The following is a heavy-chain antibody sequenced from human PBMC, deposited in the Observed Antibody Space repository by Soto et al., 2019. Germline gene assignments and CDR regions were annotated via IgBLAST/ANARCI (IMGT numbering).Heavy chain of an antibody. J-gene: IGHJ4*02. CDR3: AKGYYDSSGYYSGFFDY. D-gene: IGHD3-22*01. Sequence: GGSLRLSCAASGFTFSSYGMHWVRQAPGKGLEWVAVISYDGSNKYYADSVKGRFTISRDNSKNTLYLQMNSLRAEDTAVYYCAKGYYDSSGYYSGFFDYWGQGTLVTVSS. V-gene: IGHV3-30*18. CDR1: GFTFSSYG. CDR2: ISYDGSNK.